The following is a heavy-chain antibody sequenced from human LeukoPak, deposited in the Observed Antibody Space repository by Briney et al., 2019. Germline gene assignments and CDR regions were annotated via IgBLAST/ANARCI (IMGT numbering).Heavy chain of an antibody. CDR2: IYYSGST. CDR3: ARHLDNSPELVVATSPFDF. Sequence: SETLSLTCTVSGGSISSSTYYWGWIRQPPGKGLEWIGSIYYSGSTYYNPSLKSRVTISVDTSKNQFSLNLSSVTAADTAVYYCARHLDNSPELVVATSPFDFWGQGTLVTVSS. CDR1: GGSISSSTYY. D-gene: IGHD2-15*01. J-gene: IGHJ4*02. V-gene: IGHV4-39*01.